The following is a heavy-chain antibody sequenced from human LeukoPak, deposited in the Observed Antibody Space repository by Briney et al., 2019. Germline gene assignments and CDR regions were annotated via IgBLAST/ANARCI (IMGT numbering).Heavy chain of an antibody. J-gene: IGHJ4*02. V-gene: IGHV1-2*07. D-gene: IGHD3-22*01. CDR3: ARALRYDDSSGYYAY. CDR2: INYNSGAT. Sequence: ASVKVSCKGSGYTFSGYYMHWVRQAPGQGLEWMGWINYNSGATNYAHALQGRVTMTRDTSITIFYMELSSLRSDDTAVYYCARALRYDDSSGYYAYWGQGTLVTVSS. CDR1: GYTFSGYY.